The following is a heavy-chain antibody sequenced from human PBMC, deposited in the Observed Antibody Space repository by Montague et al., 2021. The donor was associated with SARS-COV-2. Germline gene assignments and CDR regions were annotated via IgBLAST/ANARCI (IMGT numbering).Heavy chain of an antibody. CDR2: IYYSGST. CDR3: ARQGRISMVRLDWFDP. J-gene: IGHJ5*02. Sequence: SETLSLTCTVSGGSISSSSYYWGWIHQPPGKGLEWIGSIYYSGSTYYNPSLKSRVTISADTSKNQFSLKLSSVTAADTAVYYCARQGRISMVRLDWFDPWGQGTLVTVSS. D-gene: IGHD3-10*01. CDR1: GGSISSSSYY. V-gene: IGHV4-39*01.